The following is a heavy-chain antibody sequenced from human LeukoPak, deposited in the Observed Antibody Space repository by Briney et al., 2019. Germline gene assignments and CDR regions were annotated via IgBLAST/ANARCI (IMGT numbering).Heavy chain of an antibody. Sequence: GGSLRLSRAASGFTFSSHWMHWVRQAPGKGLVWVSRINSDGSSTSYADSVKGRFTISRDNAKNTLYLQMNSLRAEDTAVYYCARGPPYGSGSYYPGDYWGQRTLVTVSS. CDR3: ARGPPYGSGSYYPGDY. CDR1: GFTFSSHW. V-gene: IGHV3-74*01. J-gene: IGHJ4*02. CDR2: INSDGSST. D-gene: IGHD3-10*01.